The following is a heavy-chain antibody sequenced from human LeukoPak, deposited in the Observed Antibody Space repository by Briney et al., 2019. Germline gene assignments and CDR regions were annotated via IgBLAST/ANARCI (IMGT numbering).Heavy chain of an antibody. CDR3: ATSDYYYYYMDV. CDR2: IYYSGST. CDR1: GGSISSYY. Sequence: SETLSLTCTVSGGSISSYYWSWIRQPPGKGLEWIGYIYYSGSTNYNPSLKSRLTISVDTSKNQFSLKLSSVTAADTAVYYCATSDYYYYYMDVWGKGTTVTVSS. V-gene: IGHV4-59*12. J-gene: IGHJ6*03.